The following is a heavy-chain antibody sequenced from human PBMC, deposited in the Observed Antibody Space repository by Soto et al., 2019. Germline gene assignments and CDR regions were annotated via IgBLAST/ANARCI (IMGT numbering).Heavy chain of an antibody. J-gene: IGHJ5*02. CDR2: IIPILGIA. D-gene: IGHD6-19*01. Sequence: SVKVSCKASGGTFSIYTISWVRQAPGQGLEWMGRIIPILGIANYAQKFQGRVTITADKSTSTAYMELSSLRSEDTAVYYCARDRYSSGWYSDWFDPWGQGTLVTVSS. CDR1: GGTFSIYT. CDR3: ARDRYSSGWYSDWFDP. V-gene: IGHV1-69*04.